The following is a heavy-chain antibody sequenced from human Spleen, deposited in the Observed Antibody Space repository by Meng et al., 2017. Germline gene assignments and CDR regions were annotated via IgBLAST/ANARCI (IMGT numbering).Heavy chain of an antibody. J-gene: IGHJ6*02. CDR3: ARGGSSSWYHYYYYYGMDV. CDR2: INPNSGGT. V-gene: IGHV1-2*06. Sequence: ASVKVSCKPSGYNFPDYYIHWVRRAPGQGLEWMGRINPNSGGTNYAQKFQGRVTMTRDTSISTAYMELSRLRSDDTAVYYCARGGSSSWYHYYYYYGMDVWGQGTTVTVSS. D-gene: IGHD6-13*01. CDR1: GYNFPDYY.